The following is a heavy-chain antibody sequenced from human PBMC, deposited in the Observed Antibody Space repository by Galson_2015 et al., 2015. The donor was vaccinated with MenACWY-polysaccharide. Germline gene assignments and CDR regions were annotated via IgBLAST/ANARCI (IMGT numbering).Heavy chain of an antibody. J-gene: IGHJ4*02. CDR2: IKSETDGGTT. CDR3: TTVLIRYCSSTSCEHDY. D-gene: IGHD2-2*01. CDR1: GFTFSNAW. Sequence: SLRLSCAASGFTFSNAWMSWVRQAPGKGLEWVGRIKSETDGGTTDYAAPVKGRFTISRDDSKNTLYLQMNSLKTEDTAVYYCTTVLIRYCSSTSCEHDYWGQGTLVTVSS. V-gene: IGHV3-15*01.